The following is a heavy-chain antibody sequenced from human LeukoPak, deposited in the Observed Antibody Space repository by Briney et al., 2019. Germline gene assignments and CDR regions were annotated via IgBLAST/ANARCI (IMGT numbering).Heavy chain of an antibody. V-gene: IGHV4-30-4*01. CDR3: ARLDRNWFDP. Sequence: SETLSLTCTVSGGSISSGDSYWSWIRQPPGKGLEWIGYIYYSGSTYYNPSLKSRVTISVDTSKNQLSLKLSSVTAADTAVYYCARLDRNWFDPWGQGTLVTVSS. J-gene: IGHJ5*02. CDR2: IYYSGST. CDR1: GGSISSGDSY.